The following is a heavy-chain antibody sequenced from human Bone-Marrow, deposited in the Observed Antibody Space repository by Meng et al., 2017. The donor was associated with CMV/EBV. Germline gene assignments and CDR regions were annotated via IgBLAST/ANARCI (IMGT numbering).Heavy chain of an antibody. V-gene: IGHV3-21*01. Sequence: GGSLRLSCAASGFTFSSYAMSWVRQAPGKGLEWVSSISSSSSYIYYADSVKGRFTISRDNAKNSLYLQMNSLRAEDTAVYYCARIDYLDAFDIWGQGTMVTVSS. J-gene: IGHJ3*02. CDR3: ARIDYLDAFDI. CDR1: GFTFSSYA. CDR2: ISSSSSYI. D-gene: IGHD4-11*01.